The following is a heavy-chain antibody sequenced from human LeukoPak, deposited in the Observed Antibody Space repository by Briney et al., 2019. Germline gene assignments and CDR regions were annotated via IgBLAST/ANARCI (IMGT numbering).Heavy chain of an antibody. Sequence: SETLSLTCAVSGGSISSGGYSWSWIRQPPGKGLEWIGEIYHSGSTNYNPSLKSRVTISVDKSKNQFSLKLSSVTAADTAVYYCARVKDGYPEPGTLDYWGQGTLVTVSS. D-gene: IGHD5-24*01. CDR1: GGSISSGGYS. J-gene: IGHJ4*02. CDR3: ARVKDGYPEPGTLDY. CDR2: IYHSGST. V-gene: IGHV4-30-2*01.